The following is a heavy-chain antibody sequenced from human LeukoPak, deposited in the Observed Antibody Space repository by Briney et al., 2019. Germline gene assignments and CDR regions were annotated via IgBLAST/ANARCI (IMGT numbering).Heavy chain of an antibody. V-gene: IGHV3-23*01. J-gene: IGHJ6*03. Sequence: GGSLRLSCAASGFTFSSYAMSWVRQAPGKGLEWVSAITGSGGSTYYADSVKGRFTISRDNFKNTLYLQMNSLRAEDTAVYYCAKDGYDYYYYYMDVWGKGTTVTVSS. CDR1: GFTFSSYA. CDR3: AKDGYDYYYYYMDV. CDR2: ITGSGGST. D-gene: IGHD1-1*01.